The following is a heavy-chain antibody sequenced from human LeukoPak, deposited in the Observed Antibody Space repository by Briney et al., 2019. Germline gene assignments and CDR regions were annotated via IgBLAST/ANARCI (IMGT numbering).Heavy chain of an antibody. CDR2: ISSSGSTI. CDR1: GFTFSSYE. J-gene: IGHJ4*02. V-gene: IGHV3-48*03. D-gene: IGHD6-13*01. CDR3: ARGSRGNIAAAGHFDY. Sequence: GGSLRLSCAASGFTFSSYEMNWARQAPGKGLEWVSYISSSGSTIYYADSVKGRFTISRDNAKNSLYLQMNSLRAEDTAVYYCARGSRGNIAAAGHFDYWGQGTLVTVSS.